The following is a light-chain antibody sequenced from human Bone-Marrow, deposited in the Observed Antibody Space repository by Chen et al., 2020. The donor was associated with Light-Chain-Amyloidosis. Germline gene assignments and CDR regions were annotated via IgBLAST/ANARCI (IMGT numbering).Light chain of an antibody. CDR1: DLPTKY. Sequence: SYELTQPPSVSVSPGQTARLTCSGDDLPTKYAYWYQQQPGQAPVLVIHRDTERPSGISERFSGSSSGTTATLTISGVQAEDEADYHGQSADSSGTYEVIFGGGTKLTVL. J-gene: IGLJ2*01. CDR2: RDT. CDR3: QSADSSGTYEVI. V-gene: IGLV3-25*03.